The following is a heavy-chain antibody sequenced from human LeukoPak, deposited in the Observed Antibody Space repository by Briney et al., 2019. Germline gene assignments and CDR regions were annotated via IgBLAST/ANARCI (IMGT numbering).Heavy chain of an antibody. V-gene: IGHV3-21*01. CDR3: ARARFSSSSGAFDI. J-gene: IGHJ3*02. CDR1: GFTFSSYS. Sequence: GGSLRLSCAASGFTFSSYSMNWVRQAPGKGLEWVSSISSSSSYIYYADSVKGRFTISRDNAKNSLYLQMNSLRAEDTAVYYCARARFSSSSGAFDIWGQGTMVTVSS. CDR2: ISSSSSYI. D-gene: IGHD6-6*01.